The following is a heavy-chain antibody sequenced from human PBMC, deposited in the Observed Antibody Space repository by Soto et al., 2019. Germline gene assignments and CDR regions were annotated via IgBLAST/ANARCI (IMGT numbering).Heavy chain of an antibody. D-gene: IGHD3-10*01. CDR1: GGTLSSYA. CDR3: ATTTPMVRGVISSGLFDY. J-gene: IGHJ4*02. CDR2: IIPIFGTA. V-gene: IGHV1-69*01. Sequence: SVKVSCKASGGTLSSYAISWVRQAPGQGLEWMGGIIPIFGTANYAQKFQGRVTITADESTSTAYMELSSLRSEDTAVYYCATTTPMVRGVISSGLFDYWGQGTLVTVSS.